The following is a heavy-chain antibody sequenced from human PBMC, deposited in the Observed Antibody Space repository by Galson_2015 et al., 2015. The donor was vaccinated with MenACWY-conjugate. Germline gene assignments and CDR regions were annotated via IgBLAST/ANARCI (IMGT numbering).Heavy chain of an antibody. Sequence: VKVSCKASGGTFSSYGISWVRQAPGQGLEWMGAIIPIFGAANYAQRFQGRVTMTADESTTTAYMELSSLRSEDTAVYYCARDGHSSTWNQYNWFDPWGQGTLVTVSS. D-gene: IGHD6-13*01. CDR2: IIPIFGAA. V-gene: IGHV1-69*01. CDR1: GGTFSSYG. J-gene: IGHJ5*02. CDR3: ARDGHSSTWNQYNWFDP.